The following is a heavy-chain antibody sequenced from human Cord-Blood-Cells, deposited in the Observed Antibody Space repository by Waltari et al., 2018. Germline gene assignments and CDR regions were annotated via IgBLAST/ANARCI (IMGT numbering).Heavy chain of an antibody. Sequence: QVQLVQSGAEVKKPGSSVKVSCKASGGTFSSYTISWVRQAPGQGLEGMGRIIPILGIANYAQKFQGRVTITADKSTSTAYMELSSLRSEDTAVYYCARVYCSSTSCYGSWFDPWGQGTLVTVSS. D-gene: IGHD2-2*01. CDR2: IIPILGIA. J-gene: IGHJ5*02. CDR3: ARVYCSSTSCYGSWFDP. V-gene: IGHV1-69*02. CDR1: GGTFSSYT.